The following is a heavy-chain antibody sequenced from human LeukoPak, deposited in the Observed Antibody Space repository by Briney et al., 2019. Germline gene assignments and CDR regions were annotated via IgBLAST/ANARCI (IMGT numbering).Heavy chain of an antibody. CDR3: ARGGGSGSSLVVWYFDL. V-gene: IGHV3-20*04. J-gene: IGHJ2*01. CDR1: GFTFDDYG. CDR2: INWNGGST. D-gene: IGHD3-10*01. Sequence: GGSLRLSCAASGFTFDDYGMSWVRQAPGKGPEWVSGINWNGGSTGYADSVKGRFTISRDNAKNSLYLQMNSLRAEGTALYYCARGGGSGSSLVVWYFDLWGRGTLVTVSS.